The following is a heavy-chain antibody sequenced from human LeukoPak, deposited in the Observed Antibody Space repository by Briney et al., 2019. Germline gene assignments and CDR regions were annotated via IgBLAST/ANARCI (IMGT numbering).Heavy chain of an antibody. V-gene: IGHV3-74*01. CDR1: GFSFSSYW. D-gene: IGHD5-24*01. CDR2: INSDGSST. J-gene: IGHJ4*02. CDR3: TRDRGDGCIYFDY. Sequence: GWSLRLSCAASGFSFSSYWMHWVRQAPGKGLVWVSRINSDGSSTNYADSVKGRFTISRDNAKNTQYLQMNSLRAEDTAVYYCTRDRGDGCIYFDYWGQGTLVTVSS.